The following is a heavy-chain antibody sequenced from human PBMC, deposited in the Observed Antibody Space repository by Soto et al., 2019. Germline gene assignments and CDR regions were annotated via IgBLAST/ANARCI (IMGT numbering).Heavy chain of an antibody. J-gene: IGHJ6*03. CDR1: GFTFSSYA. CDR3: AKAGCSSTSCYFYYYYYMDV. D-gene: IGHD2-2*01. Sequence: EVQLLESGGGLVQPGGSLRLSCAASGFTFSSYAMSWVRQAPGKGLEWVSAISGSGGSTYYADSVKGRFTISRDNSKNTLYLQMNSLRAEDTAVYYCAKAGCSSTSCYFYYYYYMDVWGKGTTVTVSS. CDR2: ISGSGGST. V-gene: IGHV3-23*01.